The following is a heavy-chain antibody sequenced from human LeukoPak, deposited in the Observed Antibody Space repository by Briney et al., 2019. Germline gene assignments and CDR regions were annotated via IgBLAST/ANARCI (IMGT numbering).Heavy chain of an antibody. CDR2: IYWNDSK. J-gene: IGHJ4*02. D-gene: IGHD3-9*01. CDR3: VYSSPYFDILSGHYRPERFDY. Sequence: SGPTLVNPTQTLTLTCTFSGFSLSTNGVGVGWIRQPPGKALEWLALIYWNDSKRYNPSLKNRVTITKGTSRKQVVLTVSSLDPVDTATYYCVYSSPYFDILSGHYRPERFDYWGQGTLVSVSS. V-gene: IGHV2-5*01. CDR1: GFSLSTNGVG.